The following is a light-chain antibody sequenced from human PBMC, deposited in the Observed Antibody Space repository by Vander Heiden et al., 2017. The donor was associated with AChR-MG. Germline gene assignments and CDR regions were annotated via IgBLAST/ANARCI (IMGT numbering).Light chain of an antibody. CDR3: QQSDNTPRT. J-gene: IGKJ1*01. V-gene: IGKV1-39*01. CDR2: AAS. CDR1: QSISSY. Sequence: DIQMTQSPSSLSASVGDRVTITCRASQSISSYLNWYQQKPGKAPKLLIYAASSLQSGVPSSFSGSGSGTDFTLTISSLQPEDFATYYCQQSDNTPRTFGQGTKVEIK.